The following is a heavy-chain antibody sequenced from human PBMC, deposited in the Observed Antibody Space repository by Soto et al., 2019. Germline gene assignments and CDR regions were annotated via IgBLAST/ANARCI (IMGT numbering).Heavy chain of an antibody. CDR3: TTEGWSVPQGRYVAY. D-gene: IGHD2-15*01. CDR1: GFTVSNTW. V-gene: IGHV3-15*01. CDR2: IKSKSDGGTT. J-gene: IGHJ4*02. Sequence: EVQLVESGGGLVKPGGSLRLSCAASGFTVSNTWMSWVRQAPGKGLEWVGRIKSKSDGGTTDYAAPVKVRFTIERDDSNNTLYLQRSSLNTEVTAVYSWTTEGWSVPQGRYVAYWGRGNLGTVSS.